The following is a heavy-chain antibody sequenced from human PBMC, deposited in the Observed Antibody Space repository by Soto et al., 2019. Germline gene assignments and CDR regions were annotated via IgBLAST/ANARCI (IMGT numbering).Heavy chain of an antibody. Sequence: PGGSLRLSCVASVITFGSRAMSWVRQAPGEGLEWVSTITDTGGDTKYADSAMGRFTMSRDNSKKTLYLQMNSLRVEDSALYYCARGSTDSYPGSRIFDFWGRGALVTVSS. D-gene: IGHD3-10*01. CDR1: VITFGSRA. J-gene: IGHJ4*02. CDR2: ITDTGGDT. CDR3: ARGSTDSYPGSRIFDF. V-gene: IGHV3-23*01.